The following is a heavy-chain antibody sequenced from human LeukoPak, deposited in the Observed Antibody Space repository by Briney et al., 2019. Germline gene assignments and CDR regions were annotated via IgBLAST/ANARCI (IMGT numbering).Heavy chain of an antibody. Sequence: PGGSLRLSCAASGFIFSSYWLSWVRQAPGKGLEWVANIKQDGSEKYYVDSVKGRFTISRDNSKNTLYLQMNSLRGEDTAVYYCAKDLSQHQLVPNFDYWGQGTLVTVSS. V-gene: IGHV3-7*01. D-gene: IGHD6-13*01. CDR1: GFIFSSYW. J-gene: IGHJ4*02. CDR3: AKDLSQHQLVPNFDY. CDR2: IKQDGSEK.